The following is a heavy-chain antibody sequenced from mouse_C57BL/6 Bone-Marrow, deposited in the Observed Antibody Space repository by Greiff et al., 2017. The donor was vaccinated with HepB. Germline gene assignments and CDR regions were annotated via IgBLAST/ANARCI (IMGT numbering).Heavy chain of an antibody. CDR1: GFTFSSYG. J-gene: IGHJ2*01. CDR3: ARQGLRRYFDY. Sequence: EVQRVESGGDLVKPGGSLKLSCAASGFTFSSYGMSWVRQTPDKRLEWVATISSGGSYTYYPDSVKGRFTIPRDNAKNTLYLQMSSLKSEDTAMYYCARQGLRRYFDYWGQGTTLTVSS. D-gene: IGHD2-4*01. V-gene: IGHV5-6*01. CDR2: ISSGGSYT.